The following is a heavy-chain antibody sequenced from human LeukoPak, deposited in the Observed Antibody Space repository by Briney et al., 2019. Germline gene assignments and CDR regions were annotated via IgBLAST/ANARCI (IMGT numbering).Heavy chain of an antibody. D-gene: IGHD5-18*01. Sequence: GGSLRLSCAASGFTFSSYAMHWVRQAPGKGLEWVAVISYDGTNKYYADSVKGRFTISRDNSKTTLFLQMNSLRPEDTAVYYCARVRFGYIFGPIDYWGQGTLVTVSS. CDR2: ISYDGTNK. J-gene: IGHJ4*02. CDR1: GFTFSSYA. CDR3: ARVRFGYIFGPIDY. V-gene: IGHV3-30-3*01.